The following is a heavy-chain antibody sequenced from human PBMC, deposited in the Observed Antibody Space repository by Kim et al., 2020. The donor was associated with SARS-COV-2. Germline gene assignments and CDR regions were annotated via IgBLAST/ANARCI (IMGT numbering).Heavy chain of an antibody. D-gene: IGHD4-17*01. CDR2: VNTGNGDT. CDR1: GYTFTSYA. J-gene: IGHJ4*02. CDR3: ARDRGYGDYVMAYYFDY. V-gene: IGHV1-3*04. Sequence: ASVKVSCQSSGYTFTSYAIYWVRQAPGQRLEWMGWVNTGNGDTKYSQKLQGRVSITRDTSASAAYMELGSLRSEDTAVYYCARDRGYGDYVMAYYFDYWGQGALVTVSS.